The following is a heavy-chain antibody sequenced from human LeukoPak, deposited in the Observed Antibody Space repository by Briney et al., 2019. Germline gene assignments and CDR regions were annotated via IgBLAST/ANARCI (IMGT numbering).Heavy chain of an antibody. CDR2: IKQDGSEK. CDR3: ASLFGDTSCIDY. J-gene: IGHJ4*02. Sequence: AGSLCLSCAASGFTFSSFWMSWVRQAPGKGLVGGANIKQDGSEKYYVDSVKGRLTISRDNAKNSLYLQMNSLRAEDTAVYYCASLFGDTSCIDYWGQGTLVTVSS. D-gene: IGHD2-2*01. V-gene: IGHV3-7*01. CDR1: GFTFSSFW.